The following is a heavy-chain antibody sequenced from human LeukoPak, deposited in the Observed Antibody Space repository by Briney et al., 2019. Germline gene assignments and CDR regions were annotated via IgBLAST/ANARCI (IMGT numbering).Heavy chain of an antibody. CDR2: ISGSGGST. CDR3: ARTIVVEPAVSSGPLDY. CDR1: GFTFSSYA. J-gene: IGHJ4*02. Sequence: GGSLRLSCAASGFTFSSYAMSWVRQAPGKGLEWVSAISGSGGSTYYADSVKGRFTISRDNSKNTLYLQMNSLRAEDTAVYYCARTIVVEPAVSSGPLDYWGQGTLVTVSS. V-gene: IGHV3-23*01. D-gene: IGHD2-2*01.